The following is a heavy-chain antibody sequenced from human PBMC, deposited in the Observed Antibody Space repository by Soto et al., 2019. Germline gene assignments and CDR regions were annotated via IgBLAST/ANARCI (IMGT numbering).Heavy chain of an antibody. V-gene: IGHV3-7*01. Sequence: GGSLRLSCAASGITFSNYWMTWVRQAPGKGLEWVASIKQDGSDKYYVDSVKGRFTISRDSATNSLYLQMNSLRAEDTAVYYCGRDRSRVAYWGQGTLVTVSS. CDR3: GRDRSRVAY. CDR2: IKQDGSDK. D-gene: IGHD3-10*01. CDR1: GITFSNYW. J-gene: IGHJ4*02.